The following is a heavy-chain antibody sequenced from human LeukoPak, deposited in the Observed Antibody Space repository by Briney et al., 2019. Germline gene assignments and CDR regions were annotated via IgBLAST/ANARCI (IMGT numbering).Heavy chain of an antibody. CDR2: ISGSGDNT. V-gene: IGHV3-23*01. CDR3: ARARPSMWIDY. J-gene: IGHJ4*02. CDR1: GFTFSSHG. D-gene: IGHD5-12*01. Sequence: GGSLRLSCAASGFTFSSHGMSWVRQAPGKGLEWVSTISGSGDNTYYADSVKGRFTISRDSSKNTLYLQMNSLRPEDTAVYYCARARPSMWIDYWGQGTLVTVSS.